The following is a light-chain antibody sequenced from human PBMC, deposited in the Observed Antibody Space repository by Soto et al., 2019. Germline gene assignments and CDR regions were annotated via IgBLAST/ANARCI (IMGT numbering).Light chain of an antibody. CDR3: SSYTSSSTPLV. V-gene: IGLV2-14*01. J-gene: IGLJ3*02. CDR2: DVT. CDR1: SSDVGGYNY. Sequence: QSALTQPASVSGSPGQSITISCTGTSSDVGGYNYVSWYQQHPGKAPKLMIYDVTNRPSGVSNPFSGSKPGNTASLTISGRQAEDEADYYCSSYTSSSTPLVFGGGTKLTVL.